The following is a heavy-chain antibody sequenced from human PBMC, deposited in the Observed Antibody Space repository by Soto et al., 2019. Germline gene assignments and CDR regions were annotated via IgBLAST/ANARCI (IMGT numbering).Heavy chain of an antibody. CDR1: GFTFSDYY. V-gene: IGHV3-11*06. CDR3: VREDGLLTTVTTSLDY. Sequence: GGSLRLSCAASGFTFSDYYMSWIRQAPGKGLEWVAYITSSSTNFTNYADSVRGRFTISRDNARDSVYLQMNSLRPEDTAVYYCVREDGLLTTVTTSLDYWGQGTLVTVSS. D-gene: IGHD4-17*01. CDR2: ITSSSTNFT. J-gene: IGHJ4*02.